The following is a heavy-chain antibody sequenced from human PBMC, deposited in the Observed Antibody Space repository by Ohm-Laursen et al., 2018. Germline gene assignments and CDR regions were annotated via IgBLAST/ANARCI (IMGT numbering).Heavy chain of an antibody. CDR2: SRDKANSYTT. D-gene: IGHD2/OR15-2a*01. CDR3: ARTRNFQPYDV. Sequence: SLRLSCSASGFTFDDHYMDWVRQAPGKGLELVARSRDKANSYTTAYVASVKGRFSISRDDSENSLYLQMNNLKTEDTAVYYCARTRNFQPYDVWGQGTMVIVSS. V-gene: IGHV3-72*01. CDR1: GFTFDDHY. J-gene: IGHJ3*01.